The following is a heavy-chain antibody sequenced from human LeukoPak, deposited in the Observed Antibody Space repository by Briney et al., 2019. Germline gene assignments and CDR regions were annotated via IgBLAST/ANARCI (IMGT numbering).Heavy chain of an antibody. CDR3: AKIDCSSTSCYNY. CDR1: GFTFSSYG. V-gene: IGHV3-30*02. CDR2: IRYDGSNK. Sequence: PGGSLRLSCAASGFTFSSYGMHWVRQAPGKGLEWVAFIRYDGSNKYYADSVKGRFTISRDNSKNTLYLQMNSLRAEDTAVYYCAKIDCSSTSCYNYWGQGTLVTVSS. J-gene: IGHJ4*02. D-gene: IGHD2-2*02.